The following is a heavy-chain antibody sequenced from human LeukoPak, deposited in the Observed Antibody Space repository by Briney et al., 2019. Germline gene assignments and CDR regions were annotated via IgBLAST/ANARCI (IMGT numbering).Heavy chain of an antibody. Sequence: PSETLSLTCAVYGGSFSGYYWSWIRQPPGKGLEWIGEINHSGSTNYNPSLKSRVTISVDTSKNQFSLKLSSVTAADTAVYYCASGYYDSSGYYVDAFDIWGQGTMVTVSS. CDR1: GGSFSGYY. CDR2: INHSGST. CDR3: ASGYYDSSGYYVDAFDI. J-gene: IGHJ3*02. D-gene: IGHD3-22*01. V-gene: IGHV4-34*01.